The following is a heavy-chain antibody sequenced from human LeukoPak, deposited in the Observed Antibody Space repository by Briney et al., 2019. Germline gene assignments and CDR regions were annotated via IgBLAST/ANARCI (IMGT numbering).Heavy chain of an antibody. J-gene: IGHJ4*02. D-gene: IGHD3-22*01. Sequence: PGGSLRLSCAASGFTLSDAWMTWVRQAPGKGLEWVGRIKSKTDGGTTDYAAPVKGRFTISRDDSKNTLYLQMNSLKTEDTAVYYCTTDRYYDAAYTTWRQGPLVTVSS. CDR2: IKSKTDGGTT. V-gene: IGHV3-15*01. CDR3: TTDRYYDAAYTT. CDR1: GFTLSDAW.